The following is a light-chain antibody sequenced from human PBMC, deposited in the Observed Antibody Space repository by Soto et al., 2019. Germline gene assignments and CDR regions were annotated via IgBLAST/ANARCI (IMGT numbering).Light chain of an antibody. CDR1: QSISSW. Sequence: DIQMTQSPSTLSASVGDRVTITCRASQSISSWLAWYQQKPGKAPNLLIYKASNLESGVPSRFSGSGSGTEFTLTITSLQPDDFATYYCQQYDSLSTFGQGTKLEIK. J-gene: IGKJ2*01. CDR3: QQYDSLST. V-gene: IGKV1-5*03. CDR2: KAS.